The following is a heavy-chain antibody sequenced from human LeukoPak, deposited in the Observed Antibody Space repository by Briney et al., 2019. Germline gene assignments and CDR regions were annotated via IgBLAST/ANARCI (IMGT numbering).Heavy chain of an antibody. Sequence: GGSLRLSCAASGFAFSSYWMSWVRQAPGKGLEWVASIKRDGSEKYYVDSVKGRFAISRGNTKNSLYVQMNSLRAEDTAVYYCARKYGEYDYWGQGTLVTVSS. CDR3: ARKYGEYDY. J-gene: IGHJ4*02. V-gene: IGHV3-7*04. CDR2: IKRDGSEK. D-gene: IGHD3-10*01. CDR1: GFAFSSYW.